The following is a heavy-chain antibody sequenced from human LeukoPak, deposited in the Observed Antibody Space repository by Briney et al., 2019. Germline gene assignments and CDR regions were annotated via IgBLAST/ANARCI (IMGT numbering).Heavy chain of an antibody. D-gene: IGHD2-2*01. J-gene: IGHJ5*02. V-gene: IGHV3-23*01. CDR2: ISGSGGST. CDR1: GFTFSSYA. CDR3: AKSQYQLPATMSYNWFDP. Sequence: TGGSLRLSCAASGFTFSSYAMSRVRQAPGKGLEWVSAISGSGGSTYYADSVKGRFTISRDNSKNTLYLQMNSLRAEDTAVYYCAKSQYQLPATMSYNWFDPWGQGTLVTVSS.